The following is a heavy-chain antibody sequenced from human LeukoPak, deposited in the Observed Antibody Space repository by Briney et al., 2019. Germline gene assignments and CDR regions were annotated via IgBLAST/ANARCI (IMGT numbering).Heavy chain of an antibody. V-gene: IGHV3-11*01. J-gene: IGHJ4*02. D-gene: IGHD6-13*01. CDR2: ISSSGSTI. CDR3: ASPFPTGAAIDY. CDR1: GFTFSDYY. Sequence: PGGFLRLSCAASGFTFSDYYMSWIRQAPGKGLEWVSYISSSGSTIYYADSVKGRFTISRDNAKNSLYLQMNSLRAEDTAVYYCASPFPTGAAIDYWGQGTLVTVSS.